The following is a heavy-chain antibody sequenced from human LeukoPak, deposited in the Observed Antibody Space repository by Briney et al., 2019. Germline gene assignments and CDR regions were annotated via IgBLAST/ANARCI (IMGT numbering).Heavy chain of an antibody. CDR3: AISQHWNYGYYYYYGMDV. CDR2: IIPIFGTA. J-gene: IGHJ6*02. D-gene: IGHD1-7*01. V-gene: IGHV1-69*13. Sequence: SVKVSCKASGGTFSSYAISWVRQAPGQGLEWMGGIIPIFGTANYAQKFQGRVTITADESTSTAYMELGSLRSEDTAVYYCAISQHWNYGYYYYYGMDVWGQGTTVTVSS. CDR1: GGTFSSYA.